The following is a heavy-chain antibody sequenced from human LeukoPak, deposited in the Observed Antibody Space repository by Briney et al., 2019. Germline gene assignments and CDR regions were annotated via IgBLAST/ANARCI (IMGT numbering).Heavy chain of an antibody. CDR1: GFTFSSHA. CDR2: ISYDGSDK. CDR3: ARVYCGRTTCDPWLDP. D-gene: IGHD2-21*01. J-gene: IGHJ5*02. V-gene: IGHV3-30-3*01. Sequence: SGGSLRLSCAASGFTFSSHALHWVRQAPGKGLEWVAVISYDGSDKYYADSVKGRFTISRDNSKSMLYLQMNSLRAEDTAVYYCARVYCGRTTCDPWLDPWGQGTLVTVSS.